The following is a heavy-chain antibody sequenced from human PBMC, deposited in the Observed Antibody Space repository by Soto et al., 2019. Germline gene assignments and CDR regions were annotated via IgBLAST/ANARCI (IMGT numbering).Heavy chain of an antibody. V-gene: IGHV4-4*02. Sequence: PSETLSLTCAVSGGSISSSNWWSWVRQPPGKGLEWIGEIYHSGSTNYNPSLKSRVTISVDKSKNQFSLKLSSVTAADTAVYYCAKRGAYYDFWSGPGDYYYYGMDVWGQGTTVTV. CDR2: IYHSGST. CDR1: GGSISSSNW. J-gene: IGHJ6*02. D-gene: IGHD3-3*01. CDR3: AKRGAYYDFWSGPGDYYYYGMDV.